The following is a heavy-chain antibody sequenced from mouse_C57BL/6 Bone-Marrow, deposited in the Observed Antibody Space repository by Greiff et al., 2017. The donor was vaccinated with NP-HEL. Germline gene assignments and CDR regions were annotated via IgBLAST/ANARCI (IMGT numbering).Heavy chain of an antibody. D-gene: IGHD3-2*02. CDR2: IDPSDSYT. Sequence: VQLQQPGAELVMPGASVKLSCKASGYTFTSYWMHWVKQRPGQGLEWIGEIDPSDSYTNYNQKFKGKSTLTVDKYSSTAYMQLSSLTSEDSAVYYCASPAQAPWFAYWGQGTLVTVSA. CDR1: GYTFTSYW. CDR3: ASPAQAPWFAY. J-gene: IGHJ3*01. V-gene: IGHV1-69*01.